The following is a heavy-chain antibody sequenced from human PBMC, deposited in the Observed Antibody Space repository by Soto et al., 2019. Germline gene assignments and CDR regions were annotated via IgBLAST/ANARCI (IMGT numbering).Heavy chain of an antibody. D-gene: IGHD3-16*02. CDR3: AATGIWVSYRYTGQGSSCRPYYYYYMDV. CDR2: IWYDGSNK. V-gene: IGHV3-33*01. CDR1: GFTFSSYG. J-gene: IGHJ6*03. Sequence: QVQLVESGGGVVQPGRSLRLSCAASGFTFSSYGMHWVRQAPGKGLEWVAVIWYDGSNKYYADSVKGRFTISRDNSKNTLYLQMNSLRAEDTAVYYCAATGIWVSYRYTGQGSSCRPYYYYYMDVWGKGTTVTVSS.